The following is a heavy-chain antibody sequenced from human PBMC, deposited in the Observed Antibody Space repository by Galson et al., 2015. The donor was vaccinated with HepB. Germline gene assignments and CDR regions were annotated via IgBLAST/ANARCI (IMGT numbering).Heavy chain of an antibody. CDR2: IIPILGIA. D-gene: IGHD5-24*01. Sequence: SVKVSCKASGGTFSSYAISWVRQAPGLGLEWMGRIIPILGIANYAQKFQGRVTITADKSTSTAYMELSSLRSEDTAVYYCAREGKEMATIFEGDAFDIWGQGTMVTVSS. V-gene: IGHV1-69*04. J-gene: IGHJ3*02. CDR1: GGTFSSYA. CDR3: AREGKEMATIFEGDAFDI.